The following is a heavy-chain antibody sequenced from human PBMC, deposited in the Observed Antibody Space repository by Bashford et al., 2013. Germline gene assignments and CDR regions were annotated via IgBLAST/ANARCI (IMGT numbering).Heavy chain of an antibody. Sequence: WVRQAPGQGLEWMGRISGYNGNTDYAPKFQGRVSMTADTSTSTVYMELRSLRSDDTAVYFCARDGPVVGVWNAFDVWGQGTVVTVSS. D-gene: IGHD1-26*01. CDR3: ARDGPVVGVWNAFDV. J-gene: IGHJ3*01. V-gene: IGHV1-18*01. CDR2: ISGYNGNT.